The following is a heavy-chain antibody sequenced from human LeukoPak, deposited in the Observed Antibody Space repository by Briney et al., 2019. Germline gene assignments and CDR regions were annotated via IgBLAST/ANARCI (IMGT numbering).Heavy chain of an antibody. V-gene: IGHV3-23*01. CDR3: ARGPGKPRGYYFGY. J-gene: IGHJ4*02. Sequence: PGGSLRLSCAASGFTFSSYAMSWVRQAPGKGLEWVSAISGSGGSTHYADSVKGRFTISRDNSKNTLYLQMNSLRAEDTAVYYCARGPGKPRGYYFGYWGQGTLVTVSS. CDR1: GFTFSSYA. CDR2: ISGSGGST. D-gene: IGHD2-2*01.